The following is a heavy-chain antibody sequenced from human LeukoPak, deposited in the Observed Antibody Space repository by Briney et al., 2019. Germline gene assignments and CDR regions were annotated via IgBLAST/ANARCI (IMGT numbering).Heavy chain of an antibody. CDR3: AKATLLGARPYDAFDI. D-gene: IGHD3-16*01. CDR1: GFTFDDYA. Sequence: GGSLRLSCAASGFTFDDYAMHWVRQAPGKGLEWVSGISWNSGSIGYADSVKGRFTISRDNAKNSLYLQMSSLRAEDTALYYCAKATLLGARPYDAFDIWGQGTMVTVSS. CDR2: ISWNSGSI. V-gene: IGHV3-9*01. J-gene: IGHJ3*02.